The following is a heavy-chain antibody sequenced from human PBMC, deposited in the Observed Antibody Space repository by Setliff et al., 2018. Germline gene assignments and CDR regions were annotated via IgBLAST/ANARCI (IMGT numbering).Heavy chain of an antibody. CDR1: GYTFTTYA. CDR3: ARASRFGTIRYRGDYYMDV. Sequence: ASVKVSCKASGYTFTTYAISWMRQAPGQGLEYMGWINTNTGNPSYAQGFTGRFVFSLDTSVSTAYLQISSLKAEDTAVYYCARASRFGTIRYRGDYYMDVWGKGTTGTVS. J-gene: IGHJ6*03. CDR2: INTNTGNP. V-gene: IGHV7-4-1*02. D-gene: IGHD3-10*01.